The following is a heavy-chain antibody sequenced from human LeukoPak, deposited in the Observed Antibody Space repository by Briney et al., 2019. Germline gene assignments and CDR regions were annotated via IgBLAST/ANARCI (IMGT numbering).Heavy chain of an antibody. D-gene: IGHD1-1*01. Sequence: GGSLRLFCAASGFTFSYSDMHWVRQAPGKGLEWVAVISYDGSNKYYADSVKGRFTISRDNSKNTLYLQMNSLRAEDTAVYYCARGGPRYNWNDDYHGMDFWGQGTTVTVSS. J-gene: IGHJ6*02. V-gene: IGHV3-30-3*01. CDR2: ISYDGSNK. CDR3: ARGGPRYNWNDDYHGMDF. CDR1: GFTFSYSD.